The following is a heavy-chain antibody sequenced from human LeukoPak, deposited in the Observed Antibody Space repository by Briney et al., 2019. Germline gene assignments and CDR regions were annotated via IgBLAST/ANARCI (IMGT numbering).Heavy chain of an antibody. D-gene: IGHD5-18*01. CDR3: AKEIGYSYGYDWFDP. Sequence: PGGSLRLSCVASGFTFDDYAMHWVRQTPGKGLEWVSVINGDGGRTYYAESVKGRFTISRDNSKNSLYLQMNSLRTEDTALYYCAKEIGYSYGYDWFDPWGQGTLVTVSS. J-gene: IGHJ5*02. CDR2: INGDGGRT. V-gene: IGHV3-43*02. CDR1: GFTFDDYA.